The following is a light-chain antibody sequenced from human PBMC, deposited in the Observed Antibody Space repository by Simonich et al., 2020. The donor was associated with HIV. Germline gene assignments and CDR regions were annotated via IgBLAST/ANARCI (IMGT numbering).Light chain of an antibody. V-gene: IGKV3-15*01. CDR2: GAS. Sequence: IVLTQSPGTLSLSPGERATLSCRASQSISTYLAWYQQKPGQAPRLLIYGASTRATGIPARFSGSGSGTEFTLTINSLQSEDFVVYYCQQYNNWPYTFGQGTKLEIK. CDR1: QSISTY. CDR3: QQYNNWPYT. J-gene: IGKJ2*01.